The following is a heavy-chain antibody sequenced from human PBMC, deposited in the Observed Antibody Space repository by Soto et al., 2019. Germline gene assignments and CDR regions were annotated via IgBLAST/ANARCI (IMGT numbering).Heavy chain of an antibody. CDR3: ASSAGSYYYGMDV. CDR1: GGSISSGGYS. D-gene: IGHD6-25*01. CDR2: IYHSGST. Sequence: QLQLQESGSGLVKPSQTLSLTCAVSGGSISSGGYSWSWIRQPPGKGLKWIGYIYHSGSTYYNPSLKSRVTISVDRSKNQFSLKLSSVTAADTAVYYCASSAGSYYYGMDVWGQGTTVTVSS. V-gene: IGHV4-30-2*01. J-gene: IGHJ6*02.